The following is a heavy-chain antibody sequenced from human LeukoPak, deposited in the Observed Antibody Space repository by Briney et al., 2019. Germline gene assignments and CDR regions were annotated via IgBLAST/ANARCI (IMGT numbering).Heavy chain of an antibody. CDR3: ARETPRRGETRDGYR. Sequence: GGSLRLSCAASGFTFSSYAMSWVRQAPGKGLEWVSAFTGSGGSTWYADFVRGRFTISRDNSKNTLYLQMNSLRAEDTAVYYCARETPRRGETRDGYRWGQGTVVTVSS. D-gene: IGHD5-24*01. CDR2: FTGSGGST. J-gene: IGHJ4*02. CDR1: GFTFSSYA. V-gene: IGHV3-23*01.